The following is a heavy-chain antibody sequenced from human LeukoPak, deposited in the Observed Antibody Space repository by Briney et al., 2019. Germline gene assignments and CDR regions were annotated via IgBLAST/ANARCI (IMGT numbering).Heavy chain of an antibody. Sequence: SVKVSCKASGGTFSSYAISWVRQAPGQGLEWMGGIIPIFGTANYAQKFQGRVTITADESTSTAYMELSSLRSEDTAVYYCAREVVPAAMSAFDIWGQGTMDTVSS. D-gene: IGHD2-2*01. CDR1: GGTFSSYA. V-gene: IGHV1-69*01. CDR2: IIPIFGTA. CDR3: AREVVPAAMSAFDI. J-gene: IGHJ3*02.